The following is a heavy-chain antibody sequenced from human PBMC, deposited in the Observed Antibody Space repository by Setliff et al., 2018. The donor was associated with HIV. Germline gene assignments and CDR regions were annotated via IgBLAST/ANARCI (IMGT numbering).Heavy chain of an antibody. CDR2: IHTTGSP. J-gene: IGHJ4*02. D-gene: IGHD3-9*01. CDR1: GVYISNYH. CDR3: ARLLEGPDYSSDFRYFDWSPDV. V-gene: IGHV4-4*08. Sequence: SETLSLTCTISGVYISNYHWGWIRQPPGRGLEWIGSIHTTGSPKNNPSLQSRVSISIDMAKSLFSLELSSVTAADTAVYYCARLLEGPDYSSDFRYFDWSPDVWGQGTLVTVSS.